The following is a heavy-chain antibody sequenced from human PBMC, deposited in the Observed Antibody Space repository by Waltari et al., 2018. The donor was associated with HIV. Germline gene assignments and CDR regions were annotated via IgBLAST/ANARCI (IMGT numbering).Heavy chain of an antibody. D-gene: IGHD4-17*01. Sequence: QVQLQESGPGLVKPSETLSLTCTVSGYSISSGYYWGWIRQPPGKGLEWIGSIYHSGSTYYNPSLKSRVTISVDTSKNQFSLKLSSVTAADTAVYYCARSTVTPYNWFDPWGQGTLVTVSS. V-gene: IGHV4-38-2*02. CDR3: ARSTVTPYNWFDP. J-gene: IGHJ5*02. CDR2: IYHSGST. CDR1: GYSISSGYY.